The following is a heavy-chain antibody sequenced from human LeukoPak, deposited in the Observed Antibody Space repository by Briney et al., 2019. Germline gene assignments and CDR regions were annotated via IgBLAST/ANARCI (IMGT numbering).Heavy chain of an antibody. CDR1: GFTFSTYG. Sequence: GGSLRLSCAASGFTFSTYGMHWVRQAPGKGLEWVAFTRYDGSTNFYTDSVKGRFTISRDNAKNSLYLQMNSLRAEDTAVYYCVRGSLASGVVVYYYYYLDVWGKGTTVTVSS. D-gene: IGHD3-3*01. CDR2: TRYDGSTN. J-gene: IGHJ6*03. V-gene: IGHV3-30*02. CDR3: VRGSLASGVVVYYYYYLDV.